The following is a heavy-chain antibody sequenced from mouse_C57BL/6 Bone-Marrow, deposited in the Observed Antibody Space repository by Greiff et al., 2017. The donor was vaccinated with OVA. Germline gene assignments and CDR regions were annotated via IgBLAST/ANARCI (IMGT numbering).Heavy chain of an antibody. V-gene: IGHV1-64*01. CDR2: IHPNSGST. CDR1: GYTFTSYW. CDR3: ARGGLLLRYSWFAY. J-gene: IGHJ3*01. D-gene: IGHD1-1*01. Sequence: VQLQQPGAELVKPGASVKLSCKASGYTFTSYWMHWVKQRPGQGLEWIGIIHPNSGSTNYNEKFKSKATLTVDKSSSTAYMQLSSLTSEDSAVYDCARGGLLLRYSWFAYWGQGTLVTVSA.